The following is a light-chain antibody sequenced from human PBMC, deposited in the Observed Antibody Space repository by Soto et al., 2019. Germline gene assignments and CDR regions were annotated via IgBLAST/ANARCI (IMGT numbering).Light chain of an antibody. CDR1: QSIGRT. CDR2: AAS. Sequence: DIQLTQSPSSLSASVGDRVTMTCRASQSIGRTLNWYQQRPGEAPRLLVYAASSLSGGVPSRFGGSGSGTEFTLTINSLHSEDFATYYCQQSYNTPTFGGGTRVDIK. CDR3: QQSYNTPT. V-gene: IGKV1-39*01. J-gene: IGKJ4*01.